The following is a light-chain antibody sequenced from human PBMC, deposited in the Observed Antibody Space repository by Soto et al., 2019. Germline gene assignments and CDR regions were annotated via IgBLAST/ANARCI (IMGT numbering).Light chain of an antibody. CDR1: KSDIGVYDF. CDR2: EVV. CDR3: TSFAPGRIYV. Sequence: QSALTQPPSASGSPGQSVTISCTGTKSDIGVYDFVSWYQHHPGKAPRLIIYEVVQRPSGVPDRFSGSKSGNTASLTVSGLQAADEGDYYCTSFAPGRIYVFGSGTKVTVL. V-gene: IGLV2-8*01. J-gene: IGLJ1*01.